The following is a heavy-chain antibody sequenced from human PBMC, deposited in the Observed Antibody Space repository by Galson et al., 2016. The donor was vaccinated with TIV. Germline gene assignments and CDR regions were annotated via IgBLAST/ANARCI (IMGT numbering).Heavy chain of an antibody. V-gene: IGHV4-61*02. CDR2: FYSGGNS. Sequence: TLSLTCTVSGASIRGGNYYWSWIRQSAGKGLEWIGRFYSGGNSDYKPSLRRRVTISGDKSKNQVSLTLPSVTAADTAVYYCARASFGSGTYYHYFDFWGPGILVTVSS. J-gene: IGHJ4*02. CDR3: ARASFGSGTYYHYFDF. CDR1: GASIRGGNYY. D-gene: IGHD3-10*01.